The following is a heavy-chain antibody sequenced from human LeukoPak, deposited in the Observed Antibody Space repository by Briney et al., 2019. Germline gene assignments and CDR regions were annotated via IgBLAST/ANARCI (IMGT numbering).Heavy chain of an antibody. CDR3: ARGGGLDV. Sequence: GGSLRLSCAASGFTFSSYGMHWVRQAPGKGLEWVASINHNGNVNYYVDSVKGRFTISRDNAKNPLYLQMSNLRAEDTAVYFCARGGGLDVWGQGATVTVSS. CDR2: INHNGNVN. CDR1: GFTFSSYG. J-gene: IGHJ6*02. D-gene: IGHD3-16*01. V-gene: IGHV3-7*03.